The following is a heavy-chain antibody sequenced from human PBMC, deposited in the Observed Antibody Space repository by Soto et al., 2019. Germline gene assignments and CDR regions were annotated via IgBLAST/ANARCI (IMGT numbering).Heavy chain of an antibody. J-gene: IGHJ4*02. CDR3: ISGVVNHAWYIVDS. Sequence: EVQVLESGGGLVKPGGSLRLSCAASGFTLSSAYINWVRQAPGKGLEWVGRIKSKTDGGTTDYAAPVKGRFAMSRDDSQNTLYLQMNSLRTEDTAVYYCISGVVNHAWYIVDSWGQGTLVTVSS. CDR1: GFTLSSAY. V-gene: IGHV3-15*07. CDR2: IKSKTDGGTT. D-gene: IGHD6-13*01.